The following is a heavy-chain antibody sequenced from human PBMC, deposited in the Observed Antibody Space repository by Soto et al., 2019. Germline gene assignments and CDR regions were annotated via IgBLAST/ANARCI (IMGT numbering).Heavy chain of an antibody. CDR1: GFTFDDYA. D-gene: IGHD2-2*01. Sequence: EVQLVESGGGLVQPGRSLRLSCAASGFTFDDYAMHWVRQAPGKGLEWVSGISWNSGSIGYADSVKGRFTISRDNAKNALYLQMNSLRAEDTALYYCAKDVVPDATPGQNFDYWGQGTLVTVSS. CDR3: AKDVVPDATPGQNFDY. CDR2: ISWNSGSI. V-gene: IGHV3-9*01. J-gene: IGHJ4*02.